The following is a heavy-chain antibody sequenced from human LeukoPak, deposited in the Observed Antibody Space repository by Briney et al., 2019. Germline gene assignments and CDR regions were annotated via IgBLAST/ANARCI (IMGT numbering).Heavy chain of an antibody. CDR1: GFTFSSYA. D-gene: IGHD5-12*01. CDR3: AKRSGYDSSLIDY. J-gene: IGHJ4*02. V-gene: IGHV3-23*01. Sequence: PGGSLRLSCAASGFTFSSYAMSWVRQAPGKGLEWVSAISGSGGSSYYADSVKGRFTISRDNSKNTLYLQMNSLRAEDTAVYYCAKRSGYDSSLIDYWGQGTLVTVSS. CDR2: ISGSGGSS.